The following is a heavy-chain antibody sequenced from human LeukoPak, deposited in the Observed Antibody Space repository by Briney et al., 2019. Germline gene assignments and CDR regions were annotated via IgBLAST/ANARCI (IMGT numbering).Heavy chain of an antibody. J-gene: IGHJ4*02. CDR2: ISGSGGST. V-gene: IGHV3-23*01. Sequence: GGSLRLSCAVSGITLSNYGMSWVRQAPGKGLQWVAGISGSGGSTNYADSVKGRFTISRDNPKNTLQLQMNSLSAEDTAVYFCATRGVVIRVILVGFHKEAYYFDSWGQGALVTVSS. CDR1: GITLSNYG. CDR3: ATRGVVIRVILVGFHKEAYYFDS. D-gene: IGHD3-10*01.